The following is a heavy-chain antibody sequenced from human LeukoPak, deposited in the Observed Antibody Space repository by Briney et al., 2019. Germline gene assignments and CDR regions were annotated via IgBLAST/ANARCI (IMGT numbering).Heavy chain of an antibody. V-gene: IGHV5-51*01. J-gene: IGHJ3*02. CDR1: GYSFTSYW. CDR2: VYPGDSDT. CDR3: ARPDEMATTGAYDI. Sequence: GESLKISCKGSGYSFTSYWTAWVRQMPGKGLEWMGIVYPGDSDTIYSPSFRGQVTISGDKSISTAYLQWSTLKASDTAMYYYARPDEMATTGAYDIWGQGTMVTVSS. D-gene: IGHD5-24*01.